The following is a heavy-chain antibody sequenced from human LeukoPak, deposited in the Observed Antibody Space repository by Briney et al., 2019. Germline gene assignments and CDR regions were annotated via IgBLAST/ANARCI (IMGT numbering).Heavy chain of an antibody. CDR1: GFSFSSYA. J-gene: IGHJ4*02. CDR3: AKVAVAANGAPYYFDY. V-gene: IGHV3-9*01. D-gene: IGHD6-19*01. Sequence: GGSLRLSCAASGFSFSSYAMNWVRQAPGKGLEWVSGISWNSGSIGYADSVKGRFTISRDNAKNSLYLQMNSLRAEDTALYYCAKVAVAANGAPYYFDYWGQGTLVTVSS. CDR2: ISWNSGSI.